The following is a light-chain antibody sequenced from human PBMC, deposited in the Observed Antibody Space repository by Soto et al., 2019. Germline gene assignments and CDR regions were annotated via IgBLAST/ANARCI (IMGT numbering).Light chain of an antibody. V-gene: IGLV1-44*01. J-gene: IGLJ7*01. Sequence: QSVLTQPPSASGTPGQRVTISCSGSRSNIGTNTVTWYQHLPGTAPKLLIYSDNQRPSGVPDRFSGSKSGTSASLAISALQSDDEAAYYCGAWDVRVVVFGGGTQLTVL. CDR2: SDN. CDR3: GAWDVRVVV. CDR1: RSNIGTNT.